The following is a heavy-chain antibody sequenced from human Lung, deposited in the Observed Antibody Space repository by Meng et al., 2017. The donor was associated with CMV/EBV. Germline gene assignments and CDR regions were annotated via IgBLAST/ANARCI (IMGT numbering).Heavy chain of an antibody. D-gene: IGHD3-3*01. CDR2: ISGSGGST. CDR3: AKDLGGETDFWSGYLYYYYYYGMDV. V-gene: IGHV3-23*01. CDR1: GFTFSSYA. J-gene: IGHJ6*02. Sequence: GEXXKISCAASGFTFSSYAMSWVRQAPGKGLEWVSAISGSGGSTYYADSVKGRFTIPRDNSKNTLYLQMNSLRAEDTAVYYCAKDLGGETDFWSGYLYYYYYYGMDVWXQGTTVTVSS.